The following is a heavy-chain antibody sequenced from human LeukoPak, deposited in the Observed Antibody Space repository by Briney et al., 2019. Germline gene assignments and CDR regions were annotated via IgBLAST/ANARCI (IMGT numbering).Heavy chain of an antibody. Sequence: GGSLRLSCAASGFTFSSYSMNWVRQAPGKGLEWVSSISSSSSYIYYADSVKGRFTISRDNAKNSLYLQMNSLRAEDTAVYYCARVEYYYDSSGYYPWMDVWGKGTTVTISS. CDR3: ARVEYYYDSSGYYPWMDV. CDR1: GFTFSSYS. CDR2: ISSSSSYI. V-gene: IGHV3-21*01. J-gene: IGHJ6*04. D-gene: IGHD3-22*01.